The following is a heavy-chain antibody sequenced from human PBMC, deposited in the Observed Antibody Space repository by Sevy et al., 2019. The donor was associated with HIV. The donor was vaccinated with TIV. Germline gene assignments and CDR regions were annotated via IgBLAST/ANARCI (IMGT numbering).Heavy chain of an antibody. J-gene: IGHJ4*02. CDR3: ARDQNYYDSSGLQGGFDY. D-gene: IGHD3-22*01. V-gene: IGHV4-61*01. Sequence: SETLSLTCTVSGGSVSSGSYYWSWMRQPPGKGLEWIGYIYYSGSTNYNPSLKSRVTISVDTSKNQFSLKLSSVTAADTAVYYCARDQNYYDSSGLQGGFDYWGQGTLVTVSS. CDR2: IYYSGST. CDR1: GGSVSSGSYY.